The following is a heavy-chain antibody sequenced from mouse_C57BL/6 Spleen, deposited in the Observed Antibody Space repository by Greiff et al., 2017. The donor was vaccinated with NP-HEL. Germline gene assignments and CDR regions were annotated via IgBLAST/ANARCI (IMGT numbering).Heavy chain of an antibody. J-gene: IGHJ4*01. D-gene: IGHD1-1*01. CDR3: ERSQITTVVNYAMDY. V-gene: IGHV1-82*01. CDR1: GYAFSSSW. CDR2: IYPGDGDT. Sequence: QVQLKESGPELVKPGASVKISCKASGYAFSSSWMHWVKQRPGKGLEWIGRIYPGDGDTNYNGQFKGKATLTADKSSSTAYMQLSSLTSEDSAGYFCERSQITTVVNYAMDYWGQGTSVTVAS.